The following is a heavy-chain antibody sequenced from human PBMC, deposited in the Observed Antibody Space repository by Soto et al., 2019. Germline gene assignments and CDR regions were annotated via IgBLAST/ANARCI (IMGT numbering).Heavy chain of an antibody. CDR1: CYTFSIYG. V-gene: IGHV1-18*01. CDR3: ARPRGYDVPSYYYDMDV. Sequence: ASVNVSCKASCYTFSIYGITWVRQAPGQGLEWMGWISAYNGDTNYAQKLQGRVTMTTDTSTSTAYMELRSLRSDDTAVYYCARPRGYDVPSYYYDMDVWGQGTTVTVSS. CDR2: ISAYNGDT. D-gene: IGHD5-12*01. J-gene: IGHJ6*02.